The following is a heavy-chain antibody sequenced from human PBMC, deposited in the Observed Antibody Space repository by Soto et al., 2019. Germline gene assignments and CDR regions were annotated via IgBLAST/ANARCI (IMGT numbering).Heavy chain of an antibody. V-gene: IGHV3-15*07. D-gene: IGHD3-10*01. CDR1: GFTFSNAW. J-gene: IGHJ6*02. CDR3: TSRYYYIYYYGMDV. CDR2: IKSKTDGGTT. Sequence: PGGSLRLSCAASGFTFSNAWMNWVRQAPGKGLEWVGRIKSKTDGGTTDYAAPVKGRFTISRDDSKNTLYLQMNSLKTEDTAVYYCTSRYYYIYYYGMDVWGQGTTVTVSS.